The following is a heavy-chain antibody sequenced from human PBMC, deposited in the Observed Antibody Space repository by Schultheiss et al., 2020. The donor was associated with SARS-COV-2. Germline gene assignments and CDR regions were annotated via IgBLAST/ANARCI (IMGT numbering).Heavy chain of an antibody. V-gene: IGHV2-70*12. CDR1: GFSLSTSGMC. Sequence: SGPTLVKPTQTLTLTCTFSGFSLSTSGMCVSWIRQPPGKALEWLARIDWDDDKYYSTSLKTRLTISKDTSKNQVVLTMTNMDPVDTATYYCARNKGSGSYYDFDYWGQGTLVTVSS. CDR3: ARNKGSGSYYDFDY. D-gene: IGHD3-10*01. CDR2: IDWDDDK. J-gene: IGHJ4*02.